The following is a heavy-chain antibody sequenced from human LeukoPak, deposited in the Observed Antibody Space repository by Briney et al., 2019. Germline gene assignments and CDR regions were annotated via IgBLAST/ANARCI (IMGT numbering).Heavy chain of an antibody. D-gene: IGHD2-15*01. CDR2: INHSGFST. J-gene: IGHJ4*02. V-gene: IGHV1-46*01. CDR3: GRVNSGGYRLDY. Sequence: ASVKVSCKASGYTFTSYYIHWVRHAPGQGLEWMGGINHSGFSTTYAQKFQGRVTMTRDTHTSTVYMQLTSLRSEDTAVYYCGRVNSGGYRLDYWGQGTLVTVSS. CDR1: GYTFTSYY.